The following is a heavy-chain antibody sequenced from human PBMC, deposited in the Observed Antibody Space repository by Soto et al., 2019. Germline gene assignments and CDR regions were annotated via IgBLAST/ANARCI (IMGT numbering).Heavy chain of an antibody. D-gene: IGHD4-17*01. CDR2: FRAGGDDGTT. J-gene: IGHJ4*02. CDR3: AKPYGDYSPPDY. CDR1: GFTFSSYS. Sequence: GGSLRLSCVASGFTFSSYSMSWVRQAPGKGLEWVSGFRAGGDDGTTYYADSVKGRFTISRDNSKNTLYLQMNSLRAEDTAVYYCAKPYGDYSPPDYWGQGTLVTVSS. V-gene: IGHV3-23*01.